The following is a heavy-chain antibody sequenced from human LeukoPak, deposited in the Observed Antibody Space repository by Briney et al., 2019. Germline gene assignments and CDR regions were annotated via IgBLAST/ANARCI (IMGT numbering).Heavy chain of an antibody. V-gene: IGHV4-39*07. CDR1: GGSISTITYY. D-gene: IGHD1-7*01. CDR3: ARLYGNYQNYFDY. J-gene: IGHJ4*02. Sequence: PSETLSLTCTVSGGSISTITYYWGWIRQPPGKGLEWVGHMYYRGNTFYNPSLKSRVTISVDTSKNQFSLKLRSVTAADTAVYYCARLYGNYQNYFDYWGRGTLVTVSS. CDR2: MYYRGNT.